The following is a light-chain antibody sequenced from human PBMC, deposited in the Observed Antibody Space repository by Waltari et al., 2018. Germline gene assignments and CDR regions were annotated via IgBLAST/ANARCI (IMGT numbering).Light chain of an antibody. CDR2: DVS. CDR3: SSYTLTNPVV. J-gene: IGLJ2*01. V-gene: IGLV2-14*03. Sequence: QSVVTQPASASGSPGQSISISCTGTSHDIGANHYVSWYQQHPGRAPQLVIYDVSVRPSGVSIRFSGSKSGNTASLTISGLQAEDEALYYCSSYTLTNPVVFGGGTKLTVL. CDR1: SHDIGANHY.